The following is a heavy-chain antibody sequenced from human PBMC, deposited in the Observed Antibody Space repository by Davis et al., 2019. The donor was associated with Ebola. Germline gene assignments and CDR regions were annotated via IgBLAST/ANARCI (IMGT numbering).Heavy chain of an antibody. CDR3: ARGAYYDSSGYYYSEGPGDY. CDR1: GYTFTSYD. CDR2: MNPNSGNT. J-gene: IGHJ4*02. Sequence: ASVKVSCKASGYTFTSYDINWVRQATGQGLEWMGWMNPNSGNTGYAQKFQGRVTITRNTSTSTAYMELSRLRADDTAVYYCARGAYYDSSGYYYSEGPGDYWGQGTLVTVSS. V-gene: IGHV1-8*03. D-gene: IGHD3-22*01.